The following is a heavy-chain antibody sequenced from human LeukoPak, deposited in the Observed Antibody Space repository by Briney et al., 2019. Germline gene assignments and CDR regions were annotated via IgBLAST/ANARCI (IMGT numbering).Heavy chain of an antibody. J-gene: IGHJ4*02. CDR3: ATSSTWQTMNFDY. V-gene: IGHV3-23*01. Sequence: PGGSLRLSCAASGFTFSSYTMRWVRQAPGKGLEWVSSISGSGGSTYYSDSAKGRFTSSRDNSKNTLYLQMNSLRVEDTAVYYCATSSTWQTMNFDYWGQGTLVTVSS. CDR2: ISGSGGST. D-gene: IGHD6-13*01. CDR1: GFTFSSYT.